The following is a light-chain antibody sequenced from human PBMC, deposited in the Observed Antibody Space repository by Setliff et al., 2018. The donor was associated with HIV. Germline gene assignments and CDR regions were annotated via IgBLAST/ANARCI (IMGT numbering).Light chain of an antibody. V-gene: IGLV1-44*01. CDR2: MND. Sequence: QSVLTQPPSASGTPGQRVTISCSGSSSNIGSNTVNWYQQLPGTAPKLLSYMNDQRPSGVPDRFTGSKSGTSGSLAISGLQSEDEADYYCAAWHDSLNRYVFGTGTKVTVL. J-gene: IGLJ1*01. CDR3: AAWHDSLNRYV. CDR1: SSNIGSNT.